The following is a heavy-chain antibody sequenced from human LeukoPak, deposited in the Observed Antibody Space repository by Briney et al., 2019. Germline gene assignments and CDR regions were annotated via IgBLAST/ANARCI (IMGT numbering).Heavy chain of an antibody. D-gene: IGHD3-10*01. CDR1: GFTVSTNY. CDR2: IHSDGST. Sequence: PGGSLRLSCAASGFTVSTNYMSWVRQAPGRGLEWVSVIHSDGSTHYADSVKGRFTTSRDNSKNTVYLQMNSLRTEDTAMYYCARGGAFDMWGQGTMVTVSS. CDR3: ARGGAFDM. V-gene: IGHV3-53*01. J-gene: IGHJ3*02.